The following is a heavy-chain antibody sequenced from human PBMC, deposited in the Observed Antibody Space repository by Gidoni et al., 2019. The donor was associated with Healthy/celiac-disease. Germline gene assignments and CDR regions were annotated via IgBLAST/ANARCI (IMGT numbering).Heavy chain of an antibody. J-gene: IGHJ4*02. Sequence: GFTFSSYGMHWVRQAPGKGLEWVAVISYDGSNKYYADSVKGRFTISRDNAKNTLYLQMNSLRAEDTAMYYCAKGLNWNYPSFDYWGQGTLVTVSS. D-gene: IGHD1-7*01. CDR1: GFTFSSYG. CDR2: ISYDGSNK. CDR3: AKGLNWNYPSFDY. V-gene: IGHV3-30*18.